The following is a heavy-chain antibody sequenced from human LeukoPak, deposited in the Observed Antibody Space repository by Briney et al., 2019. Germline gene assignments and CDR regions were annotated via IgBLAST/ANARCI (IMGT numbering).Heavy chain of an antibody. J-gene: IGHJ5*02. V-gene: IGHV4-59*02. D-gene: IGHD7-27*01. CDR1: GASVTDYY. CDR3: TRGHWGLQS. CDR2: IHHSGNS. Sequence: SETLSLTYTVSGASVTDYYWSWIRQSPGKGLEWISYIHHSGNSDYSPSLRSRVTTSLDTSKNQFSLNLISVTAADTAVYYCTRGHWGLQSWSQGTLVTVSS.